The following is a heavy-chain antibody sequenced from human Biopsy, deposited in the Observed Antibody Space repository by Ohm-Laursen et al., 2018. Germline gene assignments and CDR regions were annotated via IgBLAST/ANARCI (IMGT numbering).Heavy chain of an antibody. V-gene: IGHV4-31*02. CDR1: GASVKTSGYF. CDR3: VREPKTGTAEAWYFDL. Sequence: PSQTLSLTWSVSGASVKTSGYFWAWIRQRPGKGLEWIGYISYNERTHYNPSLTSRLAISFDTSNNRISLQLRSVSVADTAVYYCVREPKTGTAEAWYFDLWGRGSPVTVPS. CDR2: ISYNERT. J-gene: IGHJ2*01. D-gene: IGHD3-9*01.